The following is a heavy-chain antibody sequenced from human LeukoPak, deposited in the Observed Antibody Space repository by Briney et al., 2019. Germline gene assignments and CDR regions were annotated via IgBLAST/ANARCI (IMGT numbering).Heavy chain of an antibody. D-gene: IGHD6-19*01. CDR2: AYYRSKWYN. Sequence: SQTLSLTCAISGDSVSSNSAAWNWIRQSPSRGLEWLGRAYYRSKWYNDYAVSVKSRITLNPDTSKNQFSLQLNSVTPEDTAVYYCARDSSPYSSGWVNWFDPWGQGTLVTVSS. CDR1: GDSVSSNSAA. V-gene: IGHV6-1*01. J-gene: IGHJ5*02. CDR3: ARDSSPYSSGWVNWFDP.